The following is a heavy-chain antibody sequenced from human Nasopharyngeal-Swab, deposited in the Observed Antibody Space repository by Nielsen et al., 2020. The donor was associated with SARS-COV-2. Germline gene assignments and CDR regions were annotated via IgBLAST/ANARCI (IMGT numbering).Heavy chain of an antibody. Sequence: RQAPGKGLEWIGYIYYSGSTYYNPSLKSRVTISVDTSKNQFPLKLSSVTAADTAVYYCARGRKQQLVLRWFDPWGQGTLVTVSS. J-gene: IGHJ5*02. D-gene: IGHD6-13*01. CDR2: IYYSGST. CDR3: ARGRKQQLVLRWFDP. V-gene: IGHV4-31*02.